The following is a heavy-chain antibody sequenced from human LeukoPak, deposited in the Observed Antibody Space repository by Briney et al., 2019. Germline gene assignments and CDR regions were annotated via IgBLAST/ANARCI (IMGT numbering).Heavy chain of an antibody. CDR2: ISCNSGSI. V-gene: IGHV3-9*01. D-gene: IGHD6-19*01. CDR3: AKDYRAVAGHGGPDY. Sequence: PGGSLRLSCVASGFTFSKTWMNWVRQAPGKGLEWVSGISCNSGSIGYADSVKGRFTISRDNAKNSLYLQMNSLRAEDTALYYCAKDYRAVAGHGGPDYWGQGTLVTVSS. J-gene: IGHJ4*02. CDR1: GFTFSKTW.